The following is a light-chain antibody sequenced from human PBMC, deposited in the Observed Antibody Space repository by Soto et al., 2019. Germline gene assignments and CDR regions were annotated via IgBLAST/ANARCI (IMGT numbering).Light chain of an antibody. CDR3: QQYNNWPFT. CDR2: DAS. V-gene: IGKV3-15*01. CDR1: QSFSSS. J-gene: IGKJ4*01. Sequence: EIVMTQSPATLSVSPGERATLSCRASQSFSSSLAWYQQKPGQAPRLLIYDASARATGIPARFSGSGSGTEFTPTISSLQSEDFAGYYCQQYNNWPFTFGGGTKVEI.